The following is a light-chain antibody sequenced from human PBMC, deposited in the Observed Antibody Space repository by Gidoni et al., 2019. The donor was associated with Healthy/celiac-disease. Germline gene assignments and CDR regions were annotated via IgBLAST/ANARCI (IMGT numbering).Light chain of an antibody. J-gene: IGLJ2*01. CDR3: SSYTSSSTLE. CDR1: SSDVGGSNY. Sequence: QSALTQPASVSGSPGQSITISCTGTSSDVGGSNYVSWYQHHPGKAPKLMIDDVSNRPSGVSNRFSALQAEDEADYYCSSYTSSSTLEFGGGTKLTVL. CDR2: DVS. V-gene: IGLV2-14*03.